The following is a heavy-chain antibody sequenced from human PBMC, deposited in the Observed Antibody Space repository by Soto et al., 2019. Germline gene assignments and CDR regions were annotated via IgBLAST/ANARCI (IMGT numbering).Heavy chain of an antibody. V-gene: IGHV1-2*02. CDR1: GFSFTGYY. CDR2: INAHSGGT. Sequence: QVQLVQSGAAVKKPGASVKVSCKASGFSFTGYYIHWLRQAPGQGLGWMGWINAHSGGTEYAQKFQGRVTLTRDTSIAPAYLTLTSLTSDDTALYYCAKDLTRQLAYWLDPWGQGTQVTVSS. CDR3: AKDLTRQLAYWLDP. J-gene: IGHJ5*02. D-gene: IGHD6-6*01.